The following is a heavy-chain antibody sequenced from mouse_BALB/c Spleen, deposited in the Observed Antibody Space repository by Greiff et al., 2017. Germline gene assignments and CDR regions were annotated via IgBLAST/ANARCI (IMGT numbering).Heavy chain of an antibody. J-gene: IGHJ3*01. Sequence: QVQLQQSGAGLVKPGASVKLSCKASGYTFTEYIIHWVKQRSGQGLEWIGWFYPGSGSIKYNEKFKDKATLTADKSSSTVYMELSRLTSEDSAVYFCARHEGSTMITTGDWFAYWGQGTLVTVSA. D-gene: IGHD2-4*01. V-gene: IGHV1-62-2*01. CDR3: ARHEGSTMITTGDWFAY. CDR2: FYPGSGSI. CDR1: GYTFTEYI.